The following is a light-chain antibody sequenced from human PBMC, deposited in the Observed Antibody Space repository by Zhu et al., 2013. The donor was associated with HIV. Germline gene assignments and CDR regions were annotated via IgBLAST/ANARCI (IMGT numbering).Light chain of an antibody. V-gene: IGLV3-27*01. CDR1: VLAKKY. J-gene: IGLJ2*01. CDR2: KDS. Sequence: SYELTQPSSVSVSPGQTARITCAGDVLAKKYARWIQQKPGQAPVLVIYKDSERPSGIPERFSGSSSGTTVTLTISGVQVEDEADYYCCSYSITNTVIFGRGTTLTVL. CDR3: CSYSITNTVI.